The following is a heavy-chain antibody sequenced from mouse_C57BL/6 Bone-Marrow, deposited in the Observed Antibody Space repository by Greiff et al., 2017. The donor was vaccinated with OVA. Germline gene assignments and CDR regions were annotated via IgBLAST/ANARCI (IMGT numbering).Heavy chain of an antibody. Sequence: EVHLVESGGGLVKPGGSLKLSCAASGFTFSDYGMHWVRQAPEKGLEWVAYISSGSSTIYYADTVKGRFTISRDNAKNTLFLQMTSLRSEDTAMDYCARPIGYGGDYWGQGTSVTVSS. CDR1: GFTFSDYG. CDR2: ISSGSSTI. D-gene: IGHD2-2*01. J-gene: IGHJ4*01. V-gene: IGHV5-17*01. CDR3: ARPIGYGGDY.